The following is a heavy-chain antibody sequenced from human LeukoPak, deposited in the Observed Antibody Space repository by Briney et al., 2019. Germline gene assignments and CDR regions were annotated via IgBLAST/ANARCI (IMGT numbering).Heavy chain of an antibody. V-gene: IGHV4-61*02. CDR3: ATDYGDYVFGF. J-gene: IGHJ5*01. Sequence: SQTLSLTCTVSDGSISSGSYYWSWIRQPAGKGLEWIGRIYTSGSTNYNPSLKSRVTISVDTSKNQFSLKLSSVTAADTAVYYCATDYGDYVFGFWGQGTLVTVSS. CDR1: DGSISSGSYY. CDR2: IYTSGST. D-gene: IGHD4-17*01.